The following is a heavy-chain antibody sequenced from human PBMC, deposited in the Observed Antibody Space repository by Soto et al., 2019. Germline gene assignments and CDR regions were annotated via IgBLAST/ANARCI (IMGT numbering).Heavy chain of an antibody. D-gene: IGHD6-6*01. CDR2: IKQDGSEK. J-gene: IGHJ6*02. V-gene: IGHV3-7*01. Sequence: SGGSLRLSCAASGFTFSSYWMSWVRQAPGKGLEWVANIKQDGSEKYYVDSVKGRFTISRDNAKNSLYLQMNSLRAEDTAVYYCASNVIAAPRYYCCYGMDVLGQGTAVTAS. CDR1: GFTFSSYW. CDR3: ASNVIAAPRYYCCYGMDV.